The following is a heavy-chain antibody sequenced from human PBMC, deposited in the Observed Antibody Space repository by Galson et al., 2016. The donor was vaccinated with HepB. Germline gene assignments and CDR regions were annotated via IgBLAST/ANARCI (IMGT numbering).Heavy chain of an antibody. D-gene: IGHD6-6*01. CDR2: ISYDGINK. CDR1: GFTFSSFA. J-gene: IGHJ4*02. Sequence: SLRLSCAASGFTFSSFALHWVRQAPGEGLEWVAVISYDGINKYYADSVKGRFTIPRDNSKNTLDLQMNSLRAEDTAVYYCARDLRRSSSSSDYWGQGTLVTVSS. CDR3: ARDLRRSSSSSDY. V-gene: IGHV3-30-3*01.